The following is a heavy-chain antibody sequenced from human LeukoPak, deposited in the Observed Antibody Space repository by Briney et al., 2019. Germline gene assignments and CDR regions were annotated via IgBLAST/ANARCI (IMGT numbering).Heavy chain of an antibody. V-gene: IGHV3-30*03. Sequence: GGSLRLSCAASGFTFSSYGMHWVRQAPGKGLEWVAVISYDGSNKYYADSVKGRFTISRDRSSNTLFLQMKNLRAEDTAIYYCALHVDTNAYSKIAQIYFQQWGQGTRVTVSS. CDR1: GFTFSSYG. CDR2: ISYDGSNK. D-gene: IGHD3-16*01. CDR3: ALHVDTNAYSKIAQIYFQQ. J-gene: IGHJ1*01.